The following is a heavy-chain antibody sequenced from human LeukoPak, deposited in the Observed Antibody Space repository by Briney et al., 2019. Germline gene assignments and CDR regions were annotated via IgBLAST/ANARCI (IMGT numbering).Heavy chain of an antibody. CDR2: IYASGST. CDR1: GGSISSGSYY. Sequence: SETLSLTCTVSGGSISSGSYYWSWIRQPAGKGLEWIGRIYASGSTNYNPSLKSRGTISVDTSKNQFSLKLSSVTAADTAVYYCARGIGYCSSTSCYEAAAWFDPWGQGTLVTVSS. CDR3: ARGIGYCSSTSCYEAAAWFDP. V-gene: IGHV4-61*02. J-gene: IGHJ5*02. D-gene: IGHD2-2*01.